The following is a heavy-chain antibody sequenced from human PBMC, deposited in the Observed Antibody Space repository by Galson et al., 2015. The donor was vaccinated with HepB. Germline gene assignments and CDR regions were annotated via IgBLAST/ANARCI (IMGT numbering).Heavy chain of an antibody. V-gene: IGHV4-34*01. CDR2: ITHSGRA. CDR1: GGSFSGYY. CDR3: ARVSGMGIFTFDI. D-gene: IGHD7-27*01. Sequence: SETLSLTCAVSGGSFSGYYWSWIRQPPGKGLEWIGEITHSGRANYNPSLKSRVTISIDTSKNQISLKVTSVTAADTAVFYCARVSGMGIFTFDIWGQGTMVTVSS. J-gene: IGHJ3*02.